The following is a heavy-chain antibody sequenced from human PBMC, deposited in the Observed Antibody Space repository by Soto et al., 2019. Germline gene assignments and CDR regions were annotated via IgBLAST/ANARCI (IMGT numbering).Heavy chain of an antibody. CDR1: GYTFTGYY. CDR2: INPNSGGT. J-gene: IGHJ6*02. CDR3: ARDPRGIEQGLSFYGMDV. Sequence: VSVKVSCKASGYTFTGYYMQWVRQTPGQGLAWMGWINPNSGGTNYAQKFQGRVTMTRDTSISIAYMELSRLRSYDTAVYYWARDPRGIEQGLSFYGMDVWGQGTTVTVAS. V-gene: IGHV1-2*02. D-gene: IGHD6-19*01.